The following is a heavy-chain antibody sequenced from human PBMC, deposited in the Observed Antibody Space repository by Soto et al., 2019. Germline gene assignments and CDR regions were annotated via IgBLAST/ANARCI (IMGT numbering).Heavy chain of an antibody. V-gene: IGHV3-66*01. CDR1: GVTVSSNY. D-gene: IGHD2-15*01. CDR3: AKGACSGGSCYNDY. J-gene: IGHJ4*02. CDR2: IYSGGST. Sequence: GGSLRLSCAASGVTVSSNYMSWVRQAPGKGLEWVSVIYSGGSTYYADSVKGRFTISRDNSKNTLYLQMNSLRAEDTAVYYCAKGACSGGSCYNDYWGQGTLVTVSS.